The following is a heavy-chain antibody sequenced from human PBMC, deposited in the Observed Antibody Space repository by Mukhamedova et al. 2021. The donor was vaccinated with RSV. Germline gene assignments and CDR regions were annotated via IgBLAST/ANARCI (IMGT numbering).Heavy chain of an antibody. CDR3: AIGGAAAYVY. V-gene: IGHV3-23*05. J-gene: IGHJ4*02. D-gene: IGHD6-13*01. Sequence: YADSVKGRFTISRDNSKNTLYLQMSSLRVEDTAIYYCAIGGAAAYVYWGQGTLVTVSS.